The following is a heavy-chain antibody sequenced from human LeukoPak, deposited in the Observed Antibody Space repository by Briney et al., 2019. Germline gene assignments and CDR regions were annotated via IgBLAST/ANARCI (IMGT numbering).Heavy chain of an antibody. CDR1: GYTFNIYY. CDR2: INPSGGSA. V-gene: IGHV1-46*02. D-gene: IGHD3-16*02. J-gene: IGHJ4*02. CDR3: ARARDTGDY. Sequence: ASVKVSCKASGYTFNIYYIHWVRQAPGLGLEWMGMINPSGGSATYAQKFQGRVTMTRDTSTSTVYMELSSLRSEDTAVYYCARARDTGDYWGQGTLVTVSS.